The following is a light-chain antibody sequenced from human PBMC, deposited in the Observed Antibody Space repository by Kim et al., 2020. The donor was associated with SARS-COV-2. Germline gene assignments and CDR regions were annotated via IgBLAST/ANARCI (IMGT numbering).Light chain of an antibody. Sequence: QLVLTQPPSVSGAPGQRVTISCTGSSSNIGAPYDVHWYQQLPGTAPKLLIYTNRNRPSGVPDRFSGSKSGTSASLAITGLQAEDEADYYCQSYDSSLRGYVFGSGTKVTVL. V-gene: IGLV1-40*01. CDR1: SSNIGAPYD. CDR3: QSYDSSLRGYV. J-gene: IGLJ1*01. CDR2: TNR.